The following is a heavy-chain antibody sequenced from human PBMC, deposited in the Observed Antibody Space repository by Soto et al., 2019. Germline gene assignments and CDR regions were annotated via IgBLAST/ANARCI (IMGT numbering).Heavy chain of an antibody. J-gene: IGHJ4*02. CDR1: GFTFSNAW. D-gene: IGHD2-8*01. Sequence: SGGSLRLSCAASGFTFSNAWMSWVRQAPGKGLEWVGRIKSKTDGGTTDYAAPVKGRFTISRDDSKNTLYLQMNSLKTEDTAVYYCTTDRTMVYLPPGKYFHLYYFDYWGQGTLVTVSS. V-gene: IGHV3-15*01. CDR3: TTDRTMVYLPPGKYFHLYYFDY. CDR2: IKSKTDGGTT.